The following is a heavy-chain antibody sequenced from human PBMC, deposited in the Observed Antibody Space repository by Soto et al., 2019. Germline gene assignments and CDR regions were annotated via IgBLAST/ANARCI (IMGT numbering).Heavy chain of an antibody. V-gene: IGHV4-61*01. CDR1: GGSVSSGSYY. Sequence: QVQLQESGPGLVKPSETLSLTCTVSGGSVSSGSYYWSWIRQPPGKGLEWIGYIYYSGSTNYNPSLQSRVTISVDTSKNQFSLKLSSVTAADTAVYYCARANSRDWFDPWGQGTLVTVSS. CDR3: ARANSRDWFDP. J-gene: IGHJ5*02. D-gene: IGHD1-7*01. CDR2: IYYSGST.